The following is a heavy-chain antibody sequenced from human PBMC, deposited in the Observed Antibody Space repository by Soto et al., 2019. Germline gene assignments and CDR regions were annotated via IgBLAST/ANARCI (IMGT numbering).Heavy chain of an antibody. D-gene: IGHD3-9*01. Sequence: GGSLRLSCAASGFTFSNAWMSWVRQAPGKGLEWVGRIKSKTDGGTTDYAAPVKVRFTISRDDSKNTLYLQMNTLKTEDTAVYYCTTDRYYDFLTGYYNVDYFVYWGQGT. CDR1: GFTFSNAW. CDR3: TTDRYYDFLTGYYNVDYFVY. V-gene: IGHV3-15*01. J-gene: IGHJ4*02. CDR2: IKSKTDGGTT.